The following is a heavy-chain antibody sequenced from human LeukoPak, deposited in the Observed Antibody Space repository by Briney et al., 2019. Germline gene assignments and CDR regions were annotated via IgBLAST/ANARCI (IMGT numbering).Heavy chain of an antibody. J-gene: IGHJ4*02. D-gene: IGHD2-15*01. V-gene: IGHV3-21*01. Sequence: GGSLRLSRAASGFTFSSYSMNWVRQAPGKGLEWVSSISSSSSYIYYADSVKGRFTISRDNAKNSLYLQMNSLRAEDTAVYYCARDRAATTLPSYFDYWGQGTLVTVSS. CDR1: GFTFSSYS. CDR3: ARDRAATTLPSYFDY. CDR2: ISSSSSYI.